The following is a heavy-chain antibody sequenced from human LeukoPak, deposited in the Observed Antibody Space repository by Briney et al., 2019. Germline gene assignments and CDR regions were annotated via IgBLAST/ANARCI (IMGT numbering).Heavy chain of an antibody. Sequence: PGGSLRLSCAASGFTFSSHWMNWVRQAPGKGLEWVASIKQDGSEKYYVDSVKGRFTISRDNAKNSLYLQLNSLRAEDTAVYYCARGSGSMNYWGQGTLVTVSS. D-gene: IGHD1-26*01. J-gene: IGHJ4*02. CDR1: GFTFSSHW. V-gene: IGHV3-7*04. CDR2: IKQDGSEK. CDR3: ARGSGSMNY.